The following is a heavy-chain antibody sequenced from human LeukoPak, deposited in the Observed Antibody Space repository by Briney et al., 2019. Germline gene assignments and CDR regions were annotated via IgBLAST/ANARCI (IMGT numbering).Heavy chain of an antibody. V-gene: IGHV3-21*01. D-gene: IGHD2-15*01. CDR1: GFTFSSYS. CDR2: ISSSSSYI. J-gene: IGHJ4*02. Sequence: PGGSLRLSCAASGFTFSSYSMTWVRQAPGKGLEWVSSISSSSSYIYYADSVKGRFTISRDNAKNSLYLQMNSLRAEDTAVYYCAKGYCSGGSCNIDYWGQGTLVTVSS. CDR3: AKGYCSGGSCNIDY.